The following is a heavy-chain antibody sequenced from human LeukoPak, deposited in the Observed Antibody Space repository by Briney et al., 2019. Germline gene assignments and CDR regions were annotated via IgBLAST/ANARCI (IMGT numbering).Heavy chain of an antibody. CDR2: IYYSGST. CDR1: GCSISSYY. D-gene: IGHD5-12*01. V-gene: IGHV4-59*01. CDR3: AREGYSGYDLGY. J-gene: IGHJ4*02. Sequence: SETLSLTCTVSGCSISSYYWSWIRQPPGKGLEWIGYIYYSGSTNYNPSLKSRVTISVDTSKNQFYLKLSSVTAADTAVYYCAREGYSGYDLGYWGQGTLVTVSS.